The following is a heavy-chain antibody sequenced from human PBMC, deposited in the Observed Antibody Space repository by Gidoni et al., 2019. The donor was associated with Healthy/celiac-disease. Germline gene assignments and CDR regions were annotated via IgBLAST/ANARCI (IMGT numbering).Heavy chain of an antibody. J-gene: IGHJ4*02. CDR2: ISYDGSNK. Sequence: QVQLVEYGGGVFKPGRSLSISCADFGFPFSSYGMHCVRKASGKGLEWVAVISYDGSNKYYAESVKGRFTISRDNSKNTLYLQMNSLRAEDTAVYYCAKDGDDILTGYYTNWGQGTLVTVSS. CDR3: AKDGDDILTGYYTN. CDR1: GFPFSSYG. D-gene: IGHD3-9*01. V-gene: IGHV3-30*18.